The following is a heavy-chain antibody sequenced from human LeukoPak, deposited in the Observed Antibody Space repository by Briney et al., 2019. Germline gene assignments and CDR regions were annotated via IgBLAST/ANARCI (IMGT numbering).Heavy chain of an antibody. CDR1: GYTFNTYG. D-gene: IGHD2-15*01. J-gene: IGHJ4*02. Sequence: ASVTVSFRTSGYTFNTYGISWVRQAPGQGLEWMGWISTYNGDTNYVQNLQGRVTMTTDTSTSTAYMELMSLRSDDTAVYYCLRDALRPRLTPDYWGQGTLVTGSS. V-gene: IGHV1-18*01. CDR3: LRDALRPRLTPDY. CDR2: ISTYNGDT.